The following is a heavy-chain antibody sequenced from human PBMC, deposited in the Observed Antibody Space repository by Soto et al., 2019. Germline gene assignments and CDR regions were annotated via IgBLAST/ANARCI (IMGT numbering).Heavy chain of an antibody. Sequence: QVQLVQSGADVKKPGSSVKVSCKASGGSLSYNAFSWVRQAPGQGLEWMGGIVTVFGTANHAQKFQGRVTITADQSTNTVFMELTGLRSEDTAVYYCARCGPYSTSQFGLDVWGQGTSVTVSS. CDR2: IVTVFGTA. CDR3: ARCGPYSTSQFGLDV. V-gene: IGHV1-69*01. J-gene: IGHJ6*02. CDR1: GGSLSYNA. D-gene: IGHD6-13*01.